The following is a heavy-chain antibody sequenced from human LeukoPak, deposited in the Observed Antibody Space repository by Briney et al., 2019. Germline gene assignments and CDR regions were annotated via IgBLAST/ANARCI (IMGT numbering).Heavy chain of an antibody. Sequence: SETLSLTCTVSGASISTNTYYWAWIRQPPGKGLEWIGEINHSGSTNYNPSLKSRVTISVDTSKNQFSLKLSSVTAADTAVYYCARRRWGYCSGGSCYNDYWGQGTLVTVSS. CDR2: INHSGST. D-gene: IGHD2-15*01. V-gene: IGHV4-39*07. J-gene: IGHJ4*02. CDR3: ARRRWGYCSGGSCYNDY. CDR1: GASISTNTYY.